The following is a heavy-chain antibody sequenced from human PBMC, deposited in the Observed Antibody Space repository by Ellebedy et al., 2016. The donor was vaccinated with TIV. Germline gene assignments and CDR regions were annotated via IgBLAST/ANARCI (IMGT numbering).Heavy chain of an antibody. CDR1: GGSFSTYL. CDR3: ARGGSYFDWSGLPN. CDR2: IIPIFGKR. D-gene: IGHD3-9*01. Sequence: ASVKVSCKASGGSFSTYLITWVRQAPGQGLEWMGGIIPIFGKRDYAEKFQDRITITADESKSTAYMELTSLTSHDSAVYYCARGGSYFDWSGLPNWGQGTLVTVSS. J-gene: IGHJ4*02. V-gene: IGHV1-69*13.